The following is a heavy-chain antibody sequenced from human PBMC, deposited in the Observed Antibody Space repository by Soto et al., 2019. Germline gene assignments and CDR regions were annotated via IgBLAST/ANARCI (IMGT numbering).Heavy chain of an antibody. D-gene: IGHD3-3*01. J-gene: IGHJ6*02. V-gene: IGHV4-39*01. Sequence: AETLSLTYAVDGGSISSSSDYWGWIRPPPGKGLEWIGSIYYSGSTYYNPSLKSRVTISVDTSKNQFSLKLSSVTAADTAVYYCARQGGRVLRFLEWSMDVWGPGTTVRVSS. CDR2: IYYSGST. CDR3: ARQGGRVLRFLEWSMDV. CDR1: GGSISSSSDY.